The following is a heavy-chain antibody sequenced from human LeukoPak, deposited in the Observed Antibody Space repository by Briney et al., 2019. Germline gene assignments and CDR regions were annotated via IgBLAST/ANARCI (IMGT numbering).Heavy chain of an antibody. Sequence: GGSLRLSCAASGFTFSSYSMNWVRQAPGKGLEWVSSISSSSSYIYYADSVKGRFTISRDNAKNSLYLQMNSLRAEDTAVYYCARGPTLTETTYFDYWGQGTLVTVFS. J-gene: IGHJ4*02. D-gene: IGHD1-7*01. CDR3: ARGPTLTETTYFDY. V-gene: IGHV3-21*01. CDR2: ISSSSSYI. CDR1: GFTFSSYS.